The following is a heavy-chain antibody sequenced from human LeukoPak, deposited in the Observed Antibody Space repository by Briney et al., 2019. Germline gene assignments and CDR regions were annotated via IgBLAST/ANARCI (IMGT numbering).Heavy chain of an antibody. D-gene: IGHD3-10*01. CDR2: IWYDGSNK. V-gene: IGHV3-33*06. CDR1: GFTFSSYG. Sequence: PGGSLRLSCAASGFTFSSYGMHWVRQAPGKGLEWVAVIWYDGSNKYYADSVKGRFTISRDNSKNTLYLQMNSLRAEDTAVYYCAKGPWVRGRTGYFDYWGQGTLVTVSS. CDR3: AKGPWVRGRTGYFDY. J-gene: IGHJ4*02.